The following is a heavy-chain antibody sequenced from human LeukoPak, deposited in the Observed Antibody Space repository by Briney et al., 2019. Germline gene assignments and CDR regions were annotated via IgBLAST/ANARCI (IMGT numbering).Heavy chain of an antibody. V-gene: IGHV3-49*03. D-gene: IGHD6-13*01. CDR3: TSQLQLLTFFDY. CDR1: GFTFGDYA. J-gene: IGHJ4*02. Sequence: GGSLRLSCTASGFTFGDYAMSWFRQAPGKGLEWVGFIRSEAYGGTTQYAASVKGRFTISRDDSKSIAYLQMNSLKTEDTAVYYCTSQLQLLTFFDYWGQGTLVTVSS. CDR2: IRSEAYGGTT.